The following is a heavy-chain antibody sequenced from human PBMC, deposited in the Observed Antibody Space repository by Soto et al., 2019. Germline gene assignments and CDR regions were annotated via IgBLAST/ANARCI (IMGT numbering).Heavy chain of an antibody. CDR3: ARGGHGDTMIVVVIRPDAFDI. D-gene: IGHD3-22*01. CDR2: IWYDGSNK. CDR1: GCTFSSYG. V-gene: IGHV3-33*01. J-gene: IGHJ3*02. Sequence: GGSLRLSCAASGCTFSSYGIHWVRQAPGKGLEWVAVIWYDGSNKYYADSVKGRFTISRDNSKNTLYLQMNSLRAEDTAVYYCARGGHGDTMIVVVIRPDAFDIWGQGTMVTVSS.